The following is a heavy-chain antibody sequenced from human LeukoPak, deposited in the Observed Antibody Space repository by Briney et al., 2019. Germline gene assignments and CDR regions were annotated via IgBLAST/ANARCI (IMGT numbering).Heavy chain of an antibody. Sequence: ASVKVSCKASRYTFTGYFMHWVRQAPGQGLEWMGWINPNSGGTNYAQKFQGRVTMTRDTSISTAYMELSRLRSDDTAVYYCARGDVGVGGYLFAFDIWGQGTMVTVSS. D-gene: IGHD3-22*01. CDR3: ARGDVGVGGYLFAFDI. CDR1: RYTFTGYF. V-gene: IGHV1-2*02. J-gene: IGHJ3*02. CDR2: INPNSGGT.